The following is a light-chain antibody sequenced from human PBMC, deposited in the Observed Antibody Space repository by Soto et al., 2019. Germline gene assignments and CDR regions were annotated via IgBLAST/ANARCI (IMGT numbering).Light chain of an antibody. CDR3: QQYDCYWT. CDR1: QTISSW. CDR2: DAS. J-gene: IGKJ1*01. V-gene: IGKV1-5*01. Sequence: DIQMTQSPSTLSGSVGDRVTITCRASQTISSWLAWYQQKPGKAPKLLIYDASSLESGVPSRFSGSASGTEFTLTIRSMQPDDLASYYCQQYDCYWTLGQGTKGDVK.